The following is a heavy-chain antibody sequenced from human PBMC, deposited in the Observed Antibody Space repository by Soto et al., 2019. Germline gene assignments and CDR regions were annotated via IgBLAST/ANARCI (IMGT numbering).Heavy chain of an antibody. D-gene: IGHD2-15*01. J-gene: IGHJ3*02. CDR3: ARGGEADIVVVVAEDAFDI. V-gene: IGHV3-33*01. CDR1: GFTFSSYG. CDR2: IWYDGSNK. Sequence: QVQLVESGGGVVQPGRSLRLSCAASGFTFSSYGMHWVRQAPGKGLEWVAVIWYDGSNKYYADSVKGRFTISRDNSKNTLYLQMNSLRAEDTAVYYCARGGEADIVVVVAEDAFDIWGQGTMVTVSS.